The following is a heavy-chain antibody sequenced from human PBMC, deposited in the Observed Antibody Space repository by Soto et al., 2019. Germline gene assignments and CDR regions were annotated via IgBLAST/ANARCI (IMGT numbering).Heavy chain of an antibody. D-gene: IGHD3-10*02. CDR2: IFYSGST. V-gene: IGHV4-59*01. Sequence: QVQLQESGPGLVKPSETLSLTCTVSGGSISSYYWSWIRQPPGKGLEWIGFIFYSGSTSYNPSLXXRXRTSIDTSEYQFSLKLNSVTAADTAVYYCASMIGDPVLSFDSWGQGTLVAVSS. CDR1: GGSISSYY. CDR3: ASMIGDPVLSFDS. J-gene: IGHJ5*01.